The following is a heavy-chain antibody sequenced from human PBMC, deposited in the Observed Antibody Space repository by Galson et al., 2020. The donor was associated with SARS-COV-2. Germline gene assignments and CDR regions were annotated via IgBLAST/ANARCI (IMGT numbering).Heavy chain of an antibody. J-gene: IGHJ5*02. D-gene: IGHD2-2*01. V-gene: IGHV3-73*01. Sequence: QHGESLKISCAASGFTLSGSVIHWVRQAPGHGLEWVGRIKSKANSYATAYAASVKGRFTMSRDDSKNTAYLQMNSLKTEDTALYYCTSGYCSSSTCYPEFDPWGQGTLVTVSS. CDR3: TSGYCSSSTCYPEFDP. CDR1: GFTLSGSV. CDR2: IKSKANSYAT.